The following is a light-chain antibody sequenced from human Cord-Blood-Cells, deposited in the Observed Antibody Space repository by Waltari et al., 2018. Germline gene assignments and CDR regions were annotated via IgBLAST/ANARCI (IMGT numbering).Light chain of an antibody. CDR1: SGSLSSTSY. J-gene: IGLJ3*02. Sequence: QTVVTQEPSLSVSPGGTVTLTFALSSGSLSSTSYATWYQQTPGQAPRTLVYKGSSRSYGVSDRFSGSVLGNKAALTITGAQADDESDYYCSLYMGSGIWVFGGGTKLTVL. CDR3: SLYMGSGIWV. V-gene: IGLV8-61*01. CDR2: KGS.